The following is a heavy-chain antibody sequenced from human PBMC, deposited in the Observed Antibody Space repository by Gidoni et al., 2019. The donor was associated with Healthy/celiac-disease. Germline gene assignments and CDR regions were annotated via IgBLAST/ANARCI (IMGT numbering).Heavy chain of an antibody. CDR1: GSTFTGYY. CDR2: INPNSGGT. D-gene: IGHD3-22*01. CDR3: ARALLGAYYYDSSGYFNY. V-gene: IGHV1-2*02. Sequence: QVQLVQSGAEVKKPGSSVTVSCKASGSTFTGYYMHWVRQAPGQGLEWMGWINPNSGGTNYAQKFQGRVTMTRDTSISTAYMELSRLRSDDTAVYYCARALLGAYYYDSSGYFNYWGQGTLVTVSS. J-gene: IGHJ4*02.